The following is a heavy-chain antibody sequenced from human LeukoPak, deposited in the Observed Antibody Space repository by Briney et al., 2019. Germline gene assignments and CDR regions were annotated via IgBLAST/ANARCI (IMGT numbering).Heavy chain of an antibody. J-gene: IGHJ4*02. D-gene: IGHD2-2*01. Sequence: GGSLRLSCAASGFTFDTYGMHWVRQAPGKGLEWVAVISHDGVDKYYADSVKGRFTISKDNSKNTVSLQVNSLRAEDTAAYYCAKGGYCSATRCYVGKGMDDWGQGTLVTVSS. CDR1: GFTFDTYG. CDR2: ISHDGVDK. CDR3: AKGGYCSATRCYVGKGMDD. V-gene: IGHV3-30*18.